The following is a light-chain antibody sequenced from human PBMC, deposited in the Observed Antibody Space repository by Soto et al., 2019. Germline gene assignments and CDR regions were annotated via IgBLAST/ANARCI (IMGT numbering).Light chain of an antibody. V-gene: IGLV2-14*01. CDR3: ASFTTSSTRV. CDR2: EVT. CDR1: TTDIGTYNY. Sequence: QSVLTQPASVSGSPGQSITVSCTGSTTDIGTYNYVFWYQQLPGKAPKLIIFEVTNRPSGVSDRFSGPKSGNTASLTISGLQTEDEADYYCASFTTSSTRVFGSGTKVTVL. J-gene: IGLJ1*01.